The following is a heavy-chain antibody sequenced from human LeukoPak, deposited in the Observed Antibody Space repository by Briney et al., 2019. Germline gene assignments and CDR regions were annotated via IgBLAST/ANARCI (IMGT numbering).Heavy chain of an antibody. D-gene: IGHD6-13*01. CDR3: AREHTIAATGTHWFAP. CDR1: GFAFSRYG. J-gene: IGHJ5*02. CDR2: MWYDGSNE. Sequence: GGSLRLSCAASGFAFSRYGMHWLRQAPGTGLEWVAVMWYDGSNEAYADSVRGRFTISRDNSENRLYLQMSSLRVEDTAVYYCAREHTIAATGTHWFAPWGQGPLVTVSS. V-gene: IGHV3-33*01.